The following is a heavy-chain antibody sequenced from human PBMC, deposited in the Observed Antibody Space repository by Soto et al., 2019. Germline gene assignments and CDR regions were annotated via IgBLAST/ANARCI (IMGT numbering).Heavy chain of an antibody. CDR2: INPNSGGT. D-gene: IGHD6-6*01. J-gene: IGHJ3*02. Sequence: GASVKVSCKASGYTFTGYYIHWVRQAPGQGLEWMGWINPNSGGTNFAQKFQGRVTVTRDTSISTAYMELTSLRSDDTAVYYWARWEQRVLGFDIWGQGTMVTVSS. CDR1: GYTFTGYY. V-gene: IGHV1-2*02. CDR3: ARWEQRVLGFDI.